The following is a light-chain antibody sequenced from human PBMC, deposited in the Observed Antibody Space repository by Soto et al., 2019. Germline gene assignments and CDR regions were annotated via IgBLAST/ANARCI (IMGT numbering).Light chain of an antibody. CDR1: SSDVGGYRY. CDR3: TSYTSRYTFV. CDR2: EVS. J-gene: IGLJ1*01. V-gene: IGLV2-14*01. Sequence: QSALTQPASVSGSPGQSITISCTGSSSDVGGYRYVSWYQQHPGKAPQVIIYEVSNRPSGVSNRFSGSKSGNTASLTISGLQPEDEADYYCTSYTSRYTFVFGSGTKVTVL.